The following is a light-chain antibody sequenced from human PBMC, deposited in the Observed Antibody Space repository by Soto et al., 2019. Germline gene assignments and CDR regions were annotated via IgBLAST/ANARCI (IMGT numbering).Light chain of an antibody. V-gene: IGKV3-20*01. CDR1: QSVINN. J-gene: IGKJ1*01. Sequence: ESVMTPSPPTLSVAPGEIARLSCRASQSVINNLAWYQQKPGQAPRLLIYGASNRATGIPARFSGSGSGTDFTLTISRREPEDYAVYYCQQYGSTHSFTFGQGTKVDIK. CDR3: QQYGSTHSFT. CDR2: GAS.